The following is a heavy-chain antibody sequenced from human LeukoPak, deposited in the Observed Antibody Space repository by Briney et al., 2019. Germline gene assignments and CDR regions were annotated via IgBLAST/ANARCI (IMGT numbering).Heavy chain of an antibody. D-gene: IGHD3-10*01. CDR1: VGSISSYY. Sequence: AETLFLTCTVSVGSISSYYWSWIRQPPGKGLELIGYIYYSGSTNYNLSLKSRVTISVDTSNNQFSLKLSSVSAADTAVYYCARAMVRGVIPDYWGQGTLVTVSS. V-gene: IGHV4-59*01. CDR3: ARAMVRGVIPDY. J-gene: IGHJ4*02. CDR2: IYYSGST.